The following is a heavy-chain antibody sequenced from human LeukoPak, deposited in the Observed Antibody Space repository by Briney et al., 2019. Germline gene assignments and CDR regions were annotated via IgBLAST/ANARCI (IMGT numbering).Heavy chain of an antibody. D-gene: IGHD2-15*01. CDR1: GGSISSYY. CDR2: IYYSGST. J-gene: IGHJ3*01. CDR3: ARGGYCSGGSCYALDAFDV. Sequence: SETLSLTCTVSGGSISSYYWSWIRQPPGKGLEWIGYIYYSGSTNYNPSLKSRVTISVDTSKNQFSLKLSSVTAADTAVYYCARGGYCSGGSCYALDAFDVWGQGTMVTVSS. V-gene: IGHV4-59*01.